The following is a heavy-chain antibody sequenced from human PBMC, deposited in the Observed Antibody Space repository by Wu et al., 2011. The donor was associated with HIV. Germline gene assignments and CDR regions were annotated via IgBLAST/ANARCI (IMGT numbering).Heavy chain of an antibody. D-gene: IGHD6-6*01. V-gene: IGHV1-2*02. CDR3: ARDPYSSSFYYYYFMDV. Sequence: QVQLVQSGAEVKKPGASVKVSCKASGYTFTAYCMHWLRQAPGQGLEWMGWINPHSGGTNFAQKFQGRVTMTRDTSITTAYMELSRLRSDDTAVYYCARDPYSSSFYYYYFMDVWGKGTTVTVSS. J-gene: IGHJ6*03. CDR1: GYTFTAYC. CDR2: INPHSGGT.